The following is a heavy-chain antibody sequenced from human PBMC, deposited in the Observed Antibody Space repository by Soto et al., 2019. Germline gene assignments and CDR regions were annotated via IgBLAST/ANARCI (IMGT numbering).Heavy chain of an antibody. CDR1: GGSISSGGYY. CDR2: IYYRGST. J-gene: IGHJ4*02. D-gene: IGHD6-13*01. Sequence: QVQLQESGPGLVKPSQTLSLPCTVSGGSISSGGYYWSWIRQHPGKGLEWIGYIYYRGSTYYNPSHNGRVTQAIDTSKTQFSPKLSSVTAADTAVYYWARSFGVGAAGPFDYWGQGTLVTVSS. CDR3: ARSFGVGAAGPFDY. V-gene: IGHV4-31*03.